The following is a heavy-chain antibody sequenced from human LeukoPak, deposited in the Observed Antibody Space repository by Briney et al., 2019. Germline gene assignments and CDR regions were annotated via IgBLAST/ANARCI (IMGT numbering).Heavy chain of an antibody. J-gene: IGHJ3*02. CDR2: IYTSGST. CDR3: ARGDYYDSSGYDAFDI. V-gene: IGHV4-61*02. Sequence: SQTLSLTCTVSGVSISSGSYYWGWIRQPAGKGLEWIGRIYTSGSTNYNPSLKSRFTISVDTSKNQFSLKLSSVTAADTAVYYCARGDYYDSSGYDAFDIWGQGTMVTVSS. CDR1: GVSISSGSYY. D-gene: IGHD3-22*01.